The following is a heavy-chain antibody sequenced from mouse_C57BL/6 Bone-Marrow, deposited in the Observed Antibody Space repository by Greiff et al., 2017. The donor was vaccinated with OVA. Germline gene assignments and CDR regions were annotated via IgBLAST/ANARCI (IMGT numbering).Heavy chain of an antibody. CDR3: AAGLWLRLFDY. Sequence: QVQLKQPGAELVKPGASVKLSCKASGYTFTSYWMQWVKQRPGQGLEWIGEIDPSDSYTNYNQKFKGKATLTVDTSSSTAYMQLSSLTSEDSAVYYCAAGLWLRLFDYWGQGTTLTVSS. V-gene: IGHV1-50*01. J-gene: IGHJ2*01. D-gene: IGHD2-2*01. CDR2: IDPSDSYT. CDR1: GYTFTSYW.